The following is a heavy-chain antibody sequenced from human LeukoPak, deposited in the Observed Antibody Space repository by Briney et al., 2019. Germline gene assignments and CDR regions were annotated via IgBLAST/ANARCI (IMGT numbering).Heavy chain of an antibody. CDR2: ISWNSGSI. CDR3: AKVPLQYYYDSSGYYGAFDI. D-gene: IGHD3-22*01. Sequence: PGGSLRLSCAASGFTFSSYAMHWVRQAPGKGLEWVSGISWNSGSIGYADSVKGRFTISRDNAKNSLYLQMNSLRAEDTALYYCAKVPLQYYYDSSGYYGAFDIWGQGTMVTVSS. CDR1: GFTFSSYA. V-gene: IGHV3-9*01. J-gene: IGHJ3*02.